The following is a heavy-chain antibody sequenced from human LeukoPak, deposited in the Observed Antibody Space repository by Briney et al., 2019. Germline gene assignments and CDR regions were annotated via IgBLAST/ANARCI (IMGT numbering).Heavy chain of an antibody. CDR2: IYYSGST. J-gene: IGHJ4*02. D-gene: IGHD2-2*01. CDR1: LGSISSYY. V-gene: IGHV4-59*08. Sequence: SETLSLTCTLSLGSISSYYWSCIRQPPGKGLEWSGYIYYSGSTNYNPSLTSRATISVDTSKNQFSLKLSSVSAADRAVYYCARHSALSTPFDYWGEGTLVTVSS. CDR3: ARHSALSTPFDY.